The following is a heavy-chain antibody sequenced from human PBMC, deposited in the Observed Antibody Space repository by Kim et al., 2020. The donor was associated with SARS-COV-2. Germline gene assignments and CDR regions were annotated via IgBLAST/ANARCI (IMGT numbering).Heavy chain of an antibody. CDR1: GGSISSTSYH. J-gene: IGHJ4*02. D-gene: IGHD6-19*01. Sequence: SETLSLTCTVSGGSISSTSYHWSWIRQSPGKGLEWIGSIHYGGNTYYNASLKSRVTISPDTSKNQLSLKLSSVTAADTAIYYCARIRVENTGWTPFDDWGQGTLVTVSS. V-gene: IGHV4-39*01. CDR3: ARIRVENTGWTPFDD. CDR2: IHYGGNT.